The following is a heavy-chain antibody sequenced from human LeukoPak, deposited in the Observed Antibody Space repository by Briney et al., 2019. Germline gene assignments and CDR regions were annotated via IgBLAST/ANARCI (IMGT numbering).Heavy chain of an antibody. V-gene: IGHV3-30*02. CDR2: IQYDGSKK. CDR1: GFTFSTYG. CDR3: AREGHDRYAFDI. J-gene: IGHJ3*02. D-gene: IGHD3-22*01. Sequence: GGSLRLSCAASGFTFSTYGVHWVRQAPGKGLEWVAFIQYDGSKKYYADSVKGRFTTSRDNSKNTLHLQMNSLRAEDTAVYYCAREGHDRYAFDIWGQGTMVTVSS.